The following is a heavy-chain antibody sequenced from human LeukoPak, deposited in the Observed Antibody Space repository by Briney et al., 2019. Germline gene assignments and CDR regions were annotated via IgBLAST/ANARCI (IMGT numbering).Heavy chain of an antibody. D-gene: IGHD5-24*01. CDR1: GGSISSGYYY. CDR2: IYHSGRT. J-gene: IGHJ3*02. V-gene: IGHV4-31*03. CDR3: ARRDQMEENAFDI. Sequence: SETLSLTCTVSGGSISSGYYYWTWIRHHPGKGLEWIGYIYHSGRTYYNPSPKSRVTISVDTSTNQFSLKLRSVTAADTPVYYCARRDQMEENAFDIWGQGTMVTVSS.